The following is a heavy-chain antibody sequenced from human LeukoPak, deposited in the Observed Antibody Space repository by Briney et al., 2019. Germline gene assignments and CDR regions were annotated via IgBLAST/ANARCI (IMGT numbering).Heavy chain of an antibody. CDR2: ISGSGGST. V-gene: IGHV3-23*01. CDR3: AKEVEGYSGSYSDY. D-gene: IGHD1-26*01. Sequence: HSGGSLRLSCAASGFTFSSYAMSWVRQAPGKGLEWASAISGSGGSTYYADSVKGRFTISRDNSKNTLYLQMKSLRAEDTAVYYCAKEVEGYSGSYSDYWGQGTLVTVSS. J-gene: IGHJ4*02. CDR1: GFTFSSYA.